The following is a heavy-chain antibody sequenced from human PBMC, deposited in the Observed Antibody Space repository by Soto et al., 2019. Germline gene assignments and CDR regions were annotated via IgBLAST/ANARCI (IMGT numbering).Heavy chain of an antibody. CDR2: ISAYNGNT. D-gene: IGHD3-10*01. Sequence: GASVKVSCKASGYTFTSYGISWVRQAPGQGLEWMGWISAYNGNTNYAQKLQGRVTMTTDTSTSTAYMELRSLRSDDTAVYYCARAHRWFGELTYYYSGMDVWGQGTTVTVSS. CDR3: ARAHRWFGELTYYYSGMDV. J-gene: IGHJ6*02. V-gene: IGHV1-18*04. CDR1: GYTFTSYG.